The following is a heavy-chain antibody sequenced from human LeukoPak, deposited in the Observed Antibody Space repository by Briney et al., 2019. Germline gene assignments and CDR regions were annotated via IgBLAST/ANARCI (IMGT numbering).Heavy chain of an antibody. CDR2: IYSGGST. J-gene: IGHJ4*02. V-gene: IGHV3-66*02. D-gene: IGHD3-22*01. CDR3: ARADSSGYYGSYYFDY. Sequence: GGSLRLSCAASGFTVSSNYMSWVRQAPGKGLEWVSVIYSGGSTYYADSVKGRFTISRDNSKNTLYLQMNSLRAEDTAVYYCARADSSGYYGSYYFDYWGQGTVVTVSS. CDR1: GFTVSSNY.